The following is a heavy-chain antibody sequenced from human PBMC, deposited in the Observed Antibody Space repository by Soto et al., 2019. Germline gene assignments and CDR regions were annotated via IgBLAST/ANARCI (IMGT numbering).Heavy chain of an antibody. CDR2: ISYDGSNK. J-gene: IGHJ4*02. CDR1: GFTFSSYG. CDR3: AKDRDSSGWYDY. Sequence: QVQLVESGGGVVQPGRSLRLSCAASGFTFSSYGMHWVRQAPGKGLEWVAVISYDGSNKYYADSVKGRFTISRDNSKNTLYLQMNSLRAEDMAVYYCAKDRDSSGWYDYWGQGTLVTVSS. V-gene: IGHV3-30*18. D-gene: IGHD6-19*01.